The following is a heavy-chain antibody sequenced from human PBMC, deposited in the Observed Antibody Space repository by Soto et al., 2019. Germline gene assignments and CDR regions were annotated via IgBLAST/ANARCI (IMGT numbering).Heavy chain of an antibody. CDR2: IIPIFGTA. J-gene: IGHJ4*02. V-gene: IGHV1-69*13. Sequence: SVKGSCKASGYTFTSDYMDWVRQAPGQGLEWMGGIIPIFGTANYAQKFQGRVTITADESTSTAYMELSSLRSEDTAVYYCAREYSGSYFELYYFDYWGQGTLVTVSS. CDR1: GYTFTSDY. D-gene: IGHD1-26*01. CDR3: AREYSGSYFELYYFDY.